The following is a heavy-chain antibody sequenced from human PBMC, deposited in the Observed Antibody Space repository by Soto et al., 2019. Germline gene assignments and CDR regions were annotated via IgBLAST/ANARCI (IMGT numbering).Heavy chain of an antibody. Sequence: EVQLVESGGGLVQPGRSLRLSCAASGFTFDDYAMHWVRQAPGKGLEWVSGISWNSGKIGYADSVKGRFTISRDNAKNSLYLKMNSLRVEDTALYYCARRSDFDYWGQGTLVTVSA. V-gene: IGHV3-9*01. CDR3: ARRSDFDY. D-gene: IGHD1-26*01. CDR1: GFTFDDYA. CDR2: ISWNSGKI. J-gene: IGHJ4*02.